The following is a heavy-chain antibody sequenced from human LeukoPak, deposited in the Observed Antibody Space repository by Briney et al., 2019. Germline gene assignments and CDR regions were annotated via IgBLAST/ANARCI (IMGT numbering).Heavy chain of an antibody. Sequence: GGSLRLSCTASGFTFGDCAMSWFRQAPGKGLEWVGFIRSKAYGGKTEYAASVKGRFTISRDDSKSIAYLQMNSLKTEDTAVYYCTRAGLLGDSSGYWGQGTLVTVSS. D-gene: IGHD3-22*01. J-gene: IGHJ4*02. CDR2: IRSKAYGGKT. CDR3: TRAGLLGDSSGY. CDR1: GFTFGDCA. V-gene: IGHV3-49*03.